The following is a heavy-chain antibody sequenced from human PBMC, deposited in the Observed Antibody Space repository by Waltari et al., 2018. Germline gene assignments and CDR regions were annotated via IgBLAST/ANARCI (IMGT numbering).Heavy chain of an antibody. CDR1: GGSISSGGYY. CDR2: IYYSGST. Sequence: QVQLQESGPGLVKPSQTLSLNCTVSGGSISSGGYYWSWIRQHPGKGLEWIGYIYYSGSTYYNPSLKSRVTISVDTSKNQFSLKLSSVTAADTAVYYCARTQMVYAIWFDYWGQGTLVTVSS. CDR3: ARTQMVYAIWFDY. V-gene: IGHV4-31*03. J-gene: IGHJ4*02. D-gene: IGHD2-8*01.